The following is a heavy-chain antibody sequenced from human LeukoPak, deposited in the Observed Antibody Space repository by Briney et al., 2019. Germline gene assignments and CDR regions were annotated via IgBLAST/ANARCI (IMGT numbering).Heavy chain of an antibody. V-gene: IGHV4-38-2*01. J-gene: IGHJ4*02. CDR1: GYAISSGYY. D-gene: IGHD5-18*01. CDR2: IYHNGNT. CDR3: ARVRYNYGDSDY. Sequence: SETLSLTRAVSGYAISSGYYWGWIRQPPGKGLEWIGTIYHNGNTYYNPSLKSRVTISVDTSKNQFSLKLSSVTAADTAVYYCARVRYNYGDSDYWGQGTLVTVSS.